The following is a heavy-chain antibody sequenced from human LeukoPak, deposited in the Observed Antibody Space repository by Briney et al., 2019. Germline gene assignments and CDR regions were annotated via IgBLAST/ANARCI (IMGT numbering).Heavy chain of an antibody. CDR1: GYSFTSYW. Sequence: GESLKISCKGSGYSFTSYWIGCVRQMLGKCLECVGIIYPVDSDTRYSPYFQGQVTISADKSISTAYLQWSSLKASDTAMYYCARRGADSSSAHPNDYWGQGTLVTVSS. CDR2: IYPVDSDT. J-gene: IGHJ4*02. CDR3: ARRGADSSSAHPNDY. V-gene: IGHV5-51*01. D-gene: IGHD6-13*01.